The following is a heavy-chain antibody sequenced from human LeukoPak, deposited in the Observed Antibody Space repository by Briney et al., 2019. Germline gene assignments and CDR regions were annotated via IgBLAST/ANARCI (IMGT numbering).Heavy chain of an antibody. D-gene: IGHD5-12*01. CDR3: ARQGTIVAGTLGTTFDY. V-gene: IGHV5-51*01. CDR1: GYSFTNYW. Sequence: GESLKISCKASGYSFTNYWMGWVRQMPGKGLEWMGIIYPGDSDTKYSPSFQGQVTISADKSINTAYLQWSSLRASDTAMYYCARQGTIVAGTLGTTFDYWGQGTMRTVSS. CDR2: IYPGDSDT. J-gene: IGHJ4*02.